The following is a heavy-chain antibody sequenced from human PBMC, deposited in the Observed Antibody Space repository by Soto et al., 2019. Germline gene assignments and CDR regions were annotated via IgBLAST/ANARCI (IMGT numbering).Heavy chain of an antibody. J-gene: IGHJ6*02. V-gene: IGHV1-69*06. CDR2: IIPIFGAA. CDR1: GGTFSSYA. Sequence: ASVKVSCKASGGTFSSYAINWVRQAPGQGLEWMGGIIPIFGAAHYAQKFQGRVTIAADKSTSTAYMDLSSLRSEDTAVYYRARTLEIVVVPAAEDYYYYDMDVWGQGTTVTVSS. D-gene: IGHD2-2*01. CDR3: ARTLEIVVVPAAEDYYYYDMDV.